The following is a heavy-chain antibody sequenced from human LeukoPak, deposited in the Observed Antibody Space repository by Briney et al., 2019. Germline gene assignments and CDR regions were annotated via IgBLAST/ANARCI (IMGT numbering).Heavy chain of an antibody. D-gene: IGHD3-10*01. Sequence: GGSLRLSCAASGFTFSNYWMHWVRQAPGKGLEWVANIKQDGSEKYYVDSVKGRFTISRDNAKNSLYLQMNSLRAEDTAVYYCAVSLGGSGSSYYFDYWGQGTLVTVSS. CDR1: GFTFSNYW. CDR3: AVSLGGSGSSYYFDY. J-gene: IGHJ4*02. V-gene: IGHV3-7*01. CDR2: IKQDGSEK.